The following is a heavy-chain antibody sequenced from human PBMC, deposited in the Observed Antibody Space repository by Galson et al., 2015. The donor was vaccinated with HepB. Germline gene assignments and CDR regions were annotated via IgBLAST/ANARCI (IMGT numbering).Heavy chain of an antibody. Sequence: SLRLSCAASGFTFSASYMNWMRRAPDKGLEWVAVISSDGAKKYYVDSGGGRFIISRDNSKNTVYLQLNDLRVDDTALYYCAGDIRSWPPGVWGQGTMLTVSS. CDR3: AGDIRSWPPGV. CDR1: GFTFSASY. V-gene: IGHV3-33*07. J-gene: IGHJ4*02. D-gene: IGHD3-3*01. CDR2: ISSDGAKK.